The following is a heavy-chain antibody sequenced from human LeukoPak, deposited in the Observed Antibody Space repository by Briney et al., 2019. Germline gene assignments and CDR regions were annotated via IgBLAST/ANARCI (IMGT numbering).Heavy chain of an antibody. V-gene: IGHV1-46*01. J-gene: IGHJ4*02. CDR3: ARDVTYYYDSSGYYSIGY. CDR1: GYTFTSYY. D-gene: IGHD3-22*01. Sequence: GASVKVSCKASGYTFTSYYMHWVRQAPGQGLEWMGIINPSGGSTSYAQKFQGRVTMTRDTSTSTVYMELSSLRSEDTAVYYCARDVTYYYDSSGYYSIGYWGQGTLVTVSS. CDR2: INPSGGST.